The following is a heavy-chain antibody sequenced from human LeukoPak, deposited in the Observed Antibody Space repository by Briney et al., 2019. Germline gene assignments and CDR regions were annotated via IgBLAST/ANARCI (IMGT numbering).Heavy chain of an antibody. J-gene: IGHJ4*02. CDR1: GGSISTNDYY. CDR2: IYYSGST. CDR3: ARYCGASGERYLDY. V-gene: IGHV4-39*01. Sequence: SETLSLTCTVSGGSISTNDYYWGWIRQPPGKGLEWIGNIYYSGSTYYNPSLRSRVTVSVDTSKNQFSLQLNSVTPEDTAVYYCARYCGASGERYLDYWGQGTLVTVSS. D-gene: IGHD4-17*01.